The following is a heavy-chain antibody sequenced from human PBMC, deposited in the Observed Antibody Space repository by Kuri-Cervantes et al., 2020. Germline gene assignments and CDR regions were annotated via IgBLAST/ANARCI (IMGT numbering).Heavy chain of an antibody. J-gene: IGHJ4*02. Sequence: GESLKISCAASGFTFSGSAMHWVRQASGKGLEWVGRIRSKANSYATAYAASVKGRFTISRDDSKNTAYLQMNSLRAEDTAVYYCAKVERITMVVVVITKGGFDYWGQGTLVTVSS. CDR2: IRSKANSYAT. CDR3: AKVERITMVVVVITKGGFDY. V-gene: IGHV3-73*01. CDR1: GFTFSGSA. D-gene: IGHD3-22*01.